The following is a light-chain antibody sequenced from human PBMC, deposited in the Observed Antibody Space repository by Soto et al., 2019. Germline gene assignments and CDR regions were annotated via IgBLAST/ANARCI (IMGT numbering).Light chain of an antibody. CDR2: RIS. J-gene: IGKJ1*01. CDR3: QQYDNAPQT. CDR1: QSVGRNY. Sequence: EIVLTQSPGTLSLSPGERATLSCRASQSVGRNYLAWYQQKPGQAPRLLIHRISTRATGIPDRFSGSGSATDFTLTISRLEPEDVAVYYCQQYDNAPQTFGQGTRVEIK. V-gene: IGKV3-20*01.